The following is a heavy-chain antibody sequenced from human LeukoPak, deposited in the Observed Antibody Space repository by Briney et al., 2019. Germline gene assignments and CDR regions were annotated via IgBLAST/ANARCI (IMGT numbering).Heavy chain of an antibody. CDR3: ARGREGYCSGGSCYFIYYYMDV. D-gene: IGHD2-15*01. J-gene: IGHJ6*03. V-gene: IGHV3-21*01. CDR2: ISSSSSYI. Sequence: GGSLRLSCAASGFTFSSYSMNWVRQAPGKGLVWVSSISSSSSYIYYADSVKGRFTISRDNAKNSLYLQMNSLRAEDTAVYYCARGREGYCSGGSCYFIYYYMDVWGKGTTVTVSS. CDR1: GFTFSSYS.